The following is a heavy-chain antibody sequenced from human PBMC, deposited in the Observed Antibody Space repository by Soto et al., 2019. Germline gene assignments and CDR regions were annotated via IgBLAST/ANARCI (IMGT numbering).Heavy chain of an antibody. CDR1: GGSISSSNW. D-gene: IGHD4-17*01. CDR3: ARVRGYGDYGGYFDD. V-gene: IGHV4-4*02. J-gene: IGHJ4*02. CDR2: IYHSGST. Sequence: SETLSLTCAVSGGSISSSNWWSWVRQPPGKGLEWIGEIYHSGSTNYNPSLKSRVTISVDTSKNQFSLKLSSVTAADTAVYYCARVRGYGDYGGYFDDWGQGTLVTVSS.